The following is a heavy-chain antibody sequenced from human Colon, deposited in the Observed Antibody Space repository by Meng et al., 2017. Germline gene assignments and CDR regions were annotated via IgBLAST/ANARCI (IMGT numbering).Heavy chain of an antibody. V-gene: IGHV4-4*02. D-gene: IGHD4-23*01. CDR1: GGSITTNSF. J-gene: IGHJ4*02. CDR2: IDHRGDP. CDR3: ARHGGYYQDY. Sequence: QVQLLGSAPGLVQPSGTLSLTCAVSGGSITTNSFWSWVRQSPEKGLEWIGQIDHRGDPYYNPSLKSRVTMSVDRSKSQVSLQLTSVTTADTAVYYCARHGGYYQDYWGQGTLVTVSS.